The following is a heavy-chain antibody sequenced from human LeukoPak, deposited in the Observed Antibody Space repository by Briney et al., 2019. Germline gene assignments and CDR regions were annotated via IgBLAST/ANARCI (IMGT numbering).Heavy chain of an antibody. V-gene: IGHV4-34*01. CDR2: INHGGST. CDR3: ARKGAAAGPPYYYYYGMDV. J-gene: IGHJ6*02. CDR1: GGSFSGYY. D-gene: IGHD6-13*01. Sequence: PSETLSLTCAVYGGSFSGYYWGWIRQPPGKGLEWIGEINHGGSTNYNPSLKSRVTISVDTSKNQFSLKLSSVTAADTAVYYCARKGAAAGPPYYYYYGMDVWGQGTTVTVSS.